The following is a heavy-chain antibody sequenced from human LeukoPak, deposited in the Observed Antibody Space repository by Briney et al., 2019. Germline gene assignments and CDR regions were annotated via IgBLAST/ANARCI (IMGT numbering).Heavy chain of an antibody. V-gene: IGHV3-33*01. CDR3: ARDDGHYYGSGSLRY. CDR2: IWYDGSNK. Sequence: GGSLRLSCAASGFTFSSYSMHWVRQAPGKGLEWVAVIWYDGSNKYYADSVKGRFTISRDNSKNTLYLQMNSLRAEDTAVYYCARDDGHYYGSGSLRYWGQGTLVTVSS. D-gene: IGHD3-10*01. CDR1: GFTFSSYS. J-gene: IGHJ4*02.